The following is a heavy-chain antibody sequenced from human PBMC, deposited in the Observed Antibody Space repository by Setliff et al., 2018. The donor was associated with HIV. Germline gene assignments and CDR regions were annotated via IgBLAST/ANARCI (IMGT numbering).Heavy chain of an antibody. CDR2: ISAYNGNT. CDR1: GYTFTSYG. D-gene: IGHD2-21*02. V-gene: IGHV1-18*01. J-gene: IGHJ4*02. CDR3: ARVGSVVVVTAIDY. Sequence: ASVKVSCKASGYTFTSYGISWVRQAPGQGLEWMGWISAYNGNTNYAQKLQGRVTMTTDTSTSTAYMELRSLRSGDTAVYYCARVGSVVVVTAIDYWGQGTQVTVSS.